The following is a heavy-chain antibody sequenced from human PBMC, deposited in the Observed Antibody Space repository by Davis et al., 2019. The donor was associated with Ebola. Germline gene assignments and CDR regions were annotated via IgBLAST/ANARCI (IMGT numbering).Heavy chain of an antibody. CDR3: AKTRSNWWNDALEI. D-gene: IGHD2-8*02. Sequence: GESLKISCAASGISFSNYGMFWVRQAPGKVMEWVAVISPDGSDKNYVDSGKGRFTISRDNSKNTLDLQMNSLRPEDTAVYYCAKTRSNWWNDALEIWGRGTMVTVSS. CDR2: ISPDGSDK. CDR1: GISFSNYG. V-gene: IGHV3-30*18. J-gene: IGHJ3*02.